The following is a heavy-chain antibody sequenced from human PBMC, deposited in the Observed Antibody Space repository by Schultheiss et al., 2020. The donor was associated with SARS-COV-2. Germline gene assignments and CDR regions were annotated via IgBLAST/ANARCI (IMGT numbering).Heavy chain of an antibody. Sequence: ASVKVSCKVSGYTLTELSMHWVRQAPGKGLEWMGGFDPEDGETIYAQKFQGRVTMTEDTSTDTAYMELSSLRSEDTAVYYCATVGLIAVAGTPKGWYFDLWGRGTLVTVSS. V-gene: IGHV1-24*01. D-gene: IGHD6-19*01. CDR2: FDPEDGET. J-gene: IGHJ2*01. CDR1: GYTLTELS. CDR3: ATVGLIAVAGTPKGWYFDL.